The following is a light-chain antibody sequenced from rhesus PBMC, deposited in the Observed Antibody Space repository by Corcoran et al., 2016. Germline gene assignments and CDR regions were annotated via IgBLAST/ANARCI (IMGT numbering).Light chain of an antibody. J-gene: IGKJ3*01. V-gene: IGKV1-74*01. Sequence: DIQMTQSPSSLSASVGDRVTITCRASENVNYYLNWYQQKQGKAPKLLIDKSSTFQSGVPSRFSGSGSGTDYTFTIRSLQPEDGATYYCQHGNGTPFTFGPGTKLDIK. CDR2: KSS. CDR3: QHGNGTPFT. CDR1: ENVNYY.